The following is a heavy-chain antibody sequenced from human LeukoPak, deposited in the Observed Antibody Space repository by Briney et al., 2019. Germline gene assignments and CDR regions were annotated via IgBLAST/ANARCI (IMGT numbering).Heavy chain of an antibody. Sequence: GGSLRLSCAASGFTFSSYAMSWVRQAPGKGLEWVSAISGSGGSTYYADSVKGRFTISRDNSKNTLYLQMNSLRAEDTALYYCAILDYGDSIDYWGQGTLVTVSS. J-gene: IGHJ4*02. V-gene: IGHV3-23*01. D-gene: IGHD4-17*01. CDR3: AILDYGDSIDY. CDR2: ISGSGGST. CDR1: GFTFSSYA.